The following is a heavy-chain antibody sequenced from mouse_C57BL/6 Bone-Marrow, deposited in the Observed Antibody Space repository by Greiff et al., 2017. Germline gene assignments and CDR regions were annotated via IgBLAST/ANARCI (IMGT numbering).Heavy chain of an antibody. CDR2: ISSGGDYI. J-gene: IGHJ4*01. CDR3: TRDWDYGSRDAMDY. Sequence: EVKVEESGEGLVKPGGSLKLSCAASGFTFSSYAMSWVRQTPEKRLEWVAYISSGGDYIYYADTVKGRFTISRDNARNTLYLQMSSLKSEDTAMYYCTRDWDYGSRDAMDYWGQGTSVTVSS. D-gene: IGHD1-1*01. V-gene: IGHV5-9-1*02. CDR1: GFTFSSYA.